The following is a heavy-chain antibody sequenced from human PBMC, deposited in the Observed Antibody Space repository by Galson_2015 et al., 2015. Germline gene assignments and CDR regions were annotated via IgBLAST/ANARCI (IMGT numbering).Heavy chain of an antibody. CDR3: ARGPAYNNILTGYYGYMDV. D-gene: IGHD3-9*01. Sequence: SVKVSCKASGYTFTSYDINWVRQATGQGLEWMGWMNPNSGNTGYAQKFQGRVTMTRNTSISTAYMGLSSLRSEDTAVYYCARGPAYNNILTGYYGYMDVWGKGT. CDR1: GYTFTSYD. CDR2: MNPNSGNT. V-gene: IGHV1-8*01. J-gene: IGHJ6*03.